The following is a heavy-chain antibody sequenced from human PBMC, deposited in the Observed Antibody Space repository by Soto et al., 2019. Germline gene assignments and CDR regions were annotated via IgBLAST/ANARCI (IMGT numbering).Heavy chain of an antibody. CDR1: GFTFSSYA. J-gene: IGHJ4*02. CDR3: AKDRITGTTMVLRPHY. V-gene: IGHV3-30-3*01. D-gene: IGHD1-7*01. Sequence: PGGSLRLSCAASGFTFSSYAMHWVRQAPGKGLEWVAVISYDGSNKYYADSVKGRFTISRDNSKNTLYLQMNSLRAEDTAVYYCAKDRITGTTMVLRPHYWGQGTLVTVSS. CDR2: ISYDGSNK.